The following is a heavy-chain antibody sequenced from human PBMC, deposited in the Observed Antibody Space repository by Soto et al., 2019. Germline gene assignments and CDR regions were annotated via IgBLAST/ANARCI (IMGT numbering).Heavy chain of an antibody. CDR2: IYYTGND. Sequence: SETLSLTCTVSGDSVSSPNYYWTWVRQPPGKGLEWVGYIYYTGNDFYNPSLHSRIAISVDPSTNQFSLNLASVTAADTAVYYCAKYWKQGVGSSSWDEDIDSWGQGTPVTVSS. D-gene: IGHD1-1*01. CDR1: GDSVSSPNYY. V-gene: IGHV4-30-4*01. CDR3: AKYWKQGVGSSSWDEDIDS. J-gene: IGHJ4*02.